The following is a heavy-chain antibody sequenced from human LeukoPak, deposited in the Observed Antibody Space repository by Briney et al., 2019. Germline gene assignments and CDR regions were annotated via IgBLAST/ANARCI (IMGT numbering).Heavy chain of an antibody. Sequence: ERSLRLSCAASGFTFSSYAMHWVRQAPGKGLKWVAVISYDGSNKYYADSVKGRFTISSDNSKHALYLQMNSLRAEDTAVYNCARESDHSGCYHYYGIDVWGQGPTVTVSS. D-gene: IGHD1-26*01. CDR3: ARESDHSGCYHYYGIDV. CDR1: GFTFSSYA. CDR2: ISYDGSNK. V-gene: IGHV3-30*04. J-gene: IGHJ6*02.